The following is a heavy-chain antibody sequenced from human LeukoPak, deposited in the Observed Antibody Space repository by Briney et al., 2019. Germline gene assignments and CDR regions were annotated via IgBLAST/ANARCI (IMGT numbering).Heavy chain of an antibody. V-gene: IGHV3-30*03. CDR2: ISYDGSNK. Sequence: GRSLRLSCAASGFTFSSYGMHWARQAPGKGLEWVAVISYDGSNKYYADSVKGRFTISRDNSKNTLYLQMNSLRAEDTAVYYCARDLGGYDILTGPIGYWGQGTLVTVSS. CDR1: GFTFSSYG. J-gene: IGHJ4*02. D-gene: IGHD3-9*01. CDR3: ARDLGGYDILTGPIGY.